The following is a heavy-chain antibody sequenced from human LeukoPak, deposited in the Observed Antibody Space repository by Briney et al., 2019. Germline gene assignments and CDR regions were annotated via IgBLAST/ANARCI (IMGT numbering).Heavy chain of an antibody. V-gene: IGHV1-3*04. J-gene: IGHJ4*02. D-gene: IGHD6-13*01. CDR2: ISTAKGNT. CDR3: ARGQQMPLDS. Sequence: AAVNVSCKASGYAFTTYAVHWVRQAPGQRLEWMAWISTAKGNTKYSQNFQGRVTITRDISANTAYMELSGLRSEDTAVYYCARGQQMPLDSWGQGTLVTVSS. CDR1: GYAFTTYA.